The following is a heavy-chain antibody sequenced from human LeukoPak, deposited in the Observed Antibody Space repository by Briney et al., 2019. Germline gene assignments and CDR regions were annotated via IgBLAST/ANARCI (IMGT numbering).Heavy chain of an antibody. CDR1: GFTFSSHS. CDR2: ISSSSSYI. CDR3: ARDQSDILTPYYYDY. V-gene: IGHV3-21*01. D-gene: IGHD3-9*01. J-gene: IGHJ4*02. Sequence: GGSLRLSCAASGFTFSSHSLNWVRQAPGKGLEWVSSISSSSSYIYYADSVRGRFTISRDNAKNSLYLQLNSLRAEDTAVYYCARDQSDILTPYYYDYWGQGTLATVSS.